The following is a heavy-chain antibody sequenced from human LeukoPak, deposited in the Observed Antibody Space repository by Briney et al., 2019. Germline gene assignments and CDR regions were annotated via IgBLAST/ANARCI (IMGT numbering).Heavy chain of an antibody. CDR3: GNGDWYYYYGMDV. CDR2: IIPILGIA. V-gene: IGHV1-69*04. D-gene: IGHD2-21*02. CDR1: GGTFSSYA. Sequence: ASVKVSCKASGGTFSSYAISWVRQAPGQGLEWMGRIIPILGIANYAQKFQGRVTITADKSTSTAYMELSSLRSEDTAVYYCGNGDWYYYYGMDVWGQGTTVTVSS. J-gene: IGHJ6*02.